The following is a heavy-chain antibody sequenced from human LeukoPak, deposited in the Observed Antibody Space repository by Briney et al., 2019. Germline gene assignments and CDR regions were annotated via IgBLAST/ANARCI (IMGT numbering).Heavy chain of an antibody. J-gene: IGHJ4*02. CDR1: GFTFSSYE. CDR2: ISYDGSNK. V-gene: IGHV3-30*18. Sequence: PGGSLRLSCAASGFTFSSYEMNWVRQAPGKGLEWVAVISYDGSNKYYADSVKGRFTISRDNSKNTLYLQMNSLRAEDTAVYYCAKVHYYDSSGYSGDYWGQGTLVTVSS. D-gene: IGHD3-22*01. CDR3: AKVHYYDSSGYSGDY.